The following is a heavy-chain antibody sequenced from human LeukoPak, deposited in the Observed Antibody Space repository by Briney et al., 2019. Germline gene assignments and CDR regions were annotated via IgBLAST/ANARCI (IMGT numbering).Heavy chain of an antibody. V-gene: IGHV5-51*01. CDR1: GYSFSGYW. CDR2: NYPGDYDN. D-gene: IGHD3-22*01. J-gene: IGHJ4*02. CDR3: ARRYYDTSPLDY. Sequence: GEALKISCKGSGYSFSGYWIGWVRPLPGKGLELVGINYPGDYDNKYSPSFQGQVTISAAKSISTAYLQRSNLKASYTAIYYCARRYYDTSPLDYWGQGTLVTVSS.